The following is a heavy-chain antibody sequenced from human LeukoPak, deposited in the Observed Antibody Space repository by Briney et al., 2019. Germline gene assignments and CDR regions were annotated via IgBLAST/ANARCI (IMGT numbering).Heavy chain of an antibody. J-gene: IGHJ6*02. CDR2: IYYSGST. CDR1: GGSFSGYY. CDR3: ARRSRRYYYYGMDV. Sequence: PSETLSLTCAVYGGSFSGYYWSWIRQPPGKGLEWIGYIYYSGSTNYNPSLKSRVTISVDTSKNQFSLKLSSVTAADTAVYYCARRSRRYYYYGMDVWGQGTTVTVSS. V-gene: IGHV4-59*08.